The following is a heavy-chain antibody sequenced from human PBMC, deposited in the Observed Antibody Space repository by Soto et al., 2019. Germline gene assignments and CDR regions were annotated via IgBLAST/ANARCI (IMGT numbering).Heavy chain of an antibody. V-gene: IGHV1-69*08. J-gene: IGHJ4*02. CDR1: GGIFSSDT. Sequence: QVQLVQSGAEVKKPGSSVKVSCKASGGIFSSDTISWVRQAPGQGLEWMGRIIPILGIANYAQKFQGRVTITADKSTSTAYMELSSLRSEDTAVYYCARESIVVVPAAIQFDYWGQGTLVTVSS. CDR3: ARESIVVVPAAIQFDY. D-gene: IGHD2-2*02. CDR2: IIPILGIA.